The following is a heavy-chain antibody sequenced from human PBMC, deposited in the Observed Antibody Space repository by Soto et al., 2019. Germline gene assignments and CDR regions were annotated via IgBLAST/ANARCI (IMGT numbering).Heavy chain of an antibody. CDR1: GFTFSSYG. V-gene: IGHV3-30*18. Sequence: GGSLRLSCAASGFTFSSYGMHWVRQAPGKGLEWVAVISYDGSNKYYADSVKGRFTISRDNSKNTLYLQMNSLRAEDTAVYYCAKETVAGKLYYYYYYGMDVWGQGTTVTVSS. CDR3: AKETVAGKLYYYYYYGMDV. J-gene: IGHJ6*02. D-gene: IGHD6-19*01. CDR2: ISYDGSNK.